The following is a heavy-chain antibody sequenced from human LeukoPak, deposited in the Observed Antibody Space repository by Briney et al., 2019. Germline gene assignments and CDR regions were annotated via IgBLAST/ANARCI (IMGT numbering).Heavy chain of an antibody. Sequence: ASVKVSCKASGYTFTSYGISWVRQAPGQGLEWMGWISANNGNTNYAQKLQGRVTMTTDTSTSTAYMELRSLRSDDTAVYYCARDRAHVDTAMVSYYYYGMDVWGQGTTVTVSS. J-gene: IGHJ6*02. CDR2: ISANNGNT. D-gene: IGHD5-18*01. CDR3: ARDRAHVDTAMVSYYYYGMDV. CDR1: GYTFTSYG. V-gene: IGHV1-18*01.